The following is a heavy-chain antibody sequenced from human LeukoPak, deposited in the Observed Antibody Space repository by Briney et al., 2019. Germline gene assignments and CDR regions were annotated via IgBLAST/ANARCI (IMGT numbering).Heavy chain of an antibody. V-gene: IGHV4-59*12. CDR1: GGSISSYY. Sequence: SETLSLTCTVSGGSISSYYWSWIRQPPGKGLEWIGYIYYSGSTNYNPSLKSRVTISVDTSKNQFSLKLSSVTAADTAVYYCARGAAYYDFWSGYYTPTGFDYWGQGTLVTVSS. D-gene: IGHD3-3*01. J-gene: IGHJ4*02. CDR3: ARGAAYYDFWSGYYTPTGFDY. CDR2: IYYSGST.